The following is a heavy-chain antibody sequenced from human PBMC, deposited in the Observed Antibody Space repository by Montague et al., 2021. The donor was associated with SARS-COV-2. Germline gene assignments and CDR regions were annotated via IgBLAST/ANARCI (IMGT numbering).Heavy chain of an antibody. D-gene: IGHD6-19*01. CDR3: AVQPRDSSAWHPFDH. CDR2: MSHDGNYE. CDR1: GFTFSTYA. J-gene: IGHJ4*02. V-gene: IGHV3-33*01. Sequence: SLRLSCAASGFTFSTYAIHWVRQAPGKGLEWVAIMSHDGNYEHYADYVKGRFTISRDSSKNTLHLQMNSLTAEDTAVYYCAVQPRDSSAWHPFDHWGQGTLVTVSS.